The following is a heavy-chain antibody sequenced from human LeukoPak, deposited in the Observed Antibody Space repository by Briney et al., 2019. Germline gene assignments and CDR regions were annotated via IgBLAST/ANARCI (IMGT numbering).Heavy chain of an antibody. V-gene: IGHV4-30-4*01. D-gene: IGHD5-12*01. CDR3: ARAHSGYVALDY. CDR1: GGSISSGDYY. CDR2: IYYSGST. J-gene: IGHJ4*02. Sequence: SETLSLTCTVSGGSISSGDYYWSWIRQPPGKGLEWIGYIYYSGSTYYNPSLKSRVTISVDTSKNQFSLKLSSVTAADTAVYYCARAHSGYVALDYWGQGTLVTVPS.